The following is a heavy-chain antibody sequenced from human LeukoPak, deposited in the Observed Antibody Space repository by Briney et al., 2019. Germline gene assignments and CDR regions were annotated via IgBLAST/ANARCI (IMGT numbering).Heavy chain of an antibody. V-gene: IGHV3-7*01. CDR2: IKEDRTAD. Sequence: GGSLRLSCAASGFSVRDFWMAWVRQTPGKGLEWVAHIKEDRTADYYVDSVKGRFTISKDDGKNSLHLQMNSLRVEDTAVYYCVRGGWELDYWGQGTLVTVSS. D-gene: IGHD4-23*01. J-gene: IGHJ4*02. CDR3: VRGGWELDY. CDR1: GFSVRDFW.